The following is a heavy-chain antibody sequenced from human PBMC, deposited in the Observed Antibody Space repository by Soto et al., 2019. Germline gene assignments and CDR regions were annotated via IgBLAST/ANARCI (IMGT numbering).Heavy chain of an antibody. Sequence: PSETLSLTCTVSGGSISSSSYYWGGIRQPPGKGLEWIGSIYYSGSTYYNPSLKSRVTISVDTSKNQFSLKRSSVTAADTAVYYCASQYYDILTGYYSEFDYWGQGTLVTVSS. CDR1: GGSISSSSYY. CDR3: ASQYYDILTGYYSEFDY. D-gene: IGHD3-9*01. J-gene: IGHJ4*02. CDR2: IYYSGST. V-gene: IGHV4-39*01.